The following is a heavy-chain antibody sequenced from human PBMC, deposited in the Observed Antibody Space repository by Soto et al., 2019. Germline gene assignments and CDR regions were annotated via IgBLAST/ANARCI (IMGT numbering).Heavy chain of an antibody. CDR1: GGSISSGDYY. J-gene: IGHJ6*02. Sequence: SETLSLTCTVSGGSISSGDYYWSWIRQPPGKGLEWIGYIYYSGSTYYNPSLKSRVTISVDTSKNQFSLKLSSVTAADKAVYYCARDHYVYDILTGYGYYYGMDVWGQGTTVTVSS. CDR3: ARDHYVYDILTGYGYYYGMDV. CDR2: IYYSGST. D-gene: IGHD3-9*01. V-gene: IGHV4-30-4*01.